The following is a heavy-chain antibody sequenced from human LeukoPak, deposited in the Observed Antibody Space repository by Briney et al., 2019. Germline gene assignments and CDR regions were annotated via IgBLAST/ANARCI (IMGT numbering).Heavy chain of an antibody. D-gene: IGHD1-7*01. CDR2: ISGSGGST. Sequence: GGSLRLSCAASGFTFSGYAMHWVRQAPGKGLEWVSSISGSGGSTYYADSVKGRFTISRDNSKNTLYLQMNSLRGEDTAVYYCAKDREGTIADYFDYWGQGTLVTVSS. CDR1: GFTFSGYA. J-gene: IGHJ4*02. V-gene: IGHV3-23*01. CDR3: AKDREGTIADYFDY.